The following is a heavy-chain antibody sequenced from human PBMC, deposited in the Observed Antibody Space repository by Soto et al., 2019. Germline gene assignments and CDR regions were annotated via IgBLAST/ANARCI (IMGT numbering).Heavy chain of an antibody. V-gene: IGHV4-59*01. CDR2: IYYSGGT. CDR1: GGSISSYY. J-gene: IGHJ6*02. Sequence: SETLSLTCTVSGGSISSYYGSWIRQPPGKGLEWIGYIYYSGGTNYNPPLKSRVTISVDTSKNQFSLKLSSVTAADTAVYYCARAGFYYYYGMDVWGQGTTVTVSS. CDR3: ARAGFYYYYGMDV.